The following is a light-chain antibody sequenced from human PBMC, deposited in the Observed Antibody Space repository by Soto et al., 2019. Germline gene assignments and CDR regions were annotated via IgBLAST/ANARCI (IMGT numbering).Light chain of an antibody. CDR1: SSDIGAGYD. Sequence: QSVLTQPPSVSGAPGQRVTISCTGCSSDIGAGYDVHWYQQLPGTAPKLLIYGNNNRPSGFPDRFSVSKSGTSASLALTGLQAKDEAEYYFQSYDSSLSGYVLGTGTKVTVL. CDR3: QSYDSSLSGYV. CDR2: GNN. V-gene: IGLV1-40*01. J-gene: IGLJ1*01.